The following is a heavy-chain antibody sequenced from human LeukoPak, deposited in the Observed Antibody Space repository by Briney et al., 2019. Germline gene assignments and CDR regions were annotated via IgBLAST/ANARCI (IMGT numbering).Heavy chain of an antibody. CDR3: ARAYNYGVTYFDY. CDR1: GFTFSTYS. J-gene: IGHJ4*02. CDR2: IIISSNTI. D-gene: IGHD5-18*01. V-gene: IGHV3-48*01. Sequence: GSLRLSCAASGFTFSTYSMTCVRQAPGKGLEWVSYIIISSNTIYYADSVKGRFTISRDNPKNSLYLQMNSLRAEDTAVYYCARAYNYGVTYFDYWGQGTMVTVSS.